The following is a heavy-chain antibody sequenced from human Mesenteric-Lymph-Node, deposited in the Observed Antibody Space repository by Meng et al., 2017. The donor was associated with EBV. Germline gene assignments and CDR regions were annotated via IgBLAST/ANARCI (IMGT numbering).Heavy chain of an antibody. Sequence: QVHLQPLGAGLLKTSETQSLACAGYGGSFSGYYWTWIRQSPGKGLEWIGESNQSGSTSYNPSLKSRVTISVDTSQNQFSLKLSSVTAADTAVYYCARGKTVGRSPWFDPWGQGTLVTVSS. J-gene: IGHJ5*02. V-gene: IGHV4-34*01. CDR3: ARGKTVGRSPWFDP. CDR2: SNQSGST. D-gene: IGHD4-11*01. CDR1: GGSFSGYY.